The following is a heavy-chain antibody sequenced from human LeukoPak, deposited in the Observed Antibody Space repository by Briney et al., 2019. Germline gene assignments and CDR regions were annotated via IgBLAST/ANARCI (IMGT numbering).Heavy chain of an antibody. V-gene: IGHV4-39*01. CDR2: IYYSGST. J-gene: IGHJ3*02. CDR3: ARAPYYYDSSGPTGDAFDI. D-gene: IGHD3-22*01. Sequence: SETLSLTCTVSGGSISSSSYYWGWIRQPPGKGLEWIGSIYYSGSTYYNPSLKSRVTISVDTSKNQFSLKLSSVTAADTAVYYCARAPYYYDSSGPTGDAFDIWGQGTMVTVSS. CDR1: GGSISSSSYY.